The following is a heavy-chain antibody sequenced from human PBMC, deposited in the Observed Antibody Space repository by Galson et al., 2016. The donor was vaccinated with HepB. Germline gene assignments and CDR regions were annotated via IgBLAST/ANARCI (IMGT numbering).Heavy chain of an antibody. CDR3: ATAVAGPFDY. V-gene: IGHV4-30-2*01. D-gene: IGHD6-19*01. Sequence: TLSLTCAVSGASINNGGYTWNWIRQPPGKGLEWIGFISHSGSTYYNPSLKSRVTLSLDTSKNQFSLKLNSVTAADTAVYYCATAVAGPFDYWGQGTLVTVSS. CDR1: GASINNGGYT. CDR2: ISHSGST. J-gene: IGHJ4*02.